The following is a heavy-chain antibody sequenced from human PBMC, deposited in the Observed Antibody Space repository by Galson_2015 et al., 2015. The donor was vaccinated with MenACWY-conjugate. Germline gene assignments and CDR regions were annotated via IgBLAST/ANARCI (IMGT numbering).Heavy chain of an antibody. CDR3: ARDHPSTYGIAWDLFEL. Sequence: SLRLSCAASGFPFSGYWMAWVRQAPGKGLEWVANIKQDGSEKYYVDSVKGRFTIFRDTAKNALYLEMNSLRAEDTAVYYCARDHPSTYGIAWDLFELWGQGTMVTVSS. CDR2: IKQDGSEK. CDR1: GFPFSGYW. V-gene: IGHV3-7*03. J-gene: IGHJ3*01. D-gene: IGHD4-17*01.